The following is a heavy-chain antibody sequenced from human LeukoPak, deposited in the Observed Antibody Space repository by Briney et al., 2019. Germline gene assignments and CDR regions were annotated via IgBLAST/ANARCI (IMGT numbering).Heavy chain of an antibody. Sequence: PGGSLGLSCAASGFTFSSYAMSWVRQAPGKGLEWVSAISGSGGSTYYADSVKGRFTISRDNSKNTLYLQMNSLRAEDTAVYYCTKDLGGHCGGDCYGWGDNWFDPWGQGTLVTVSS. D-gene: IGHD2-21*01. CDR2: ISGSGGST. CDR3: TKDLGGHCGGDCYGWGDNWFDP. J-gene: IGHJ5*02. V-gene: IGHV3-23*01. CDR1: GFTFSSYA.